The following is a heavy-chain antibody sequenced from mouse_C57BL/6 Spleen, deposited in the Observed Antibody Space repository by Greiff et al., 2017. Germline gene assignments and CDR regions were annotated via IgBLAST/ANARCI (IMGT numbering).Heavy chain of an antibody. D-gene: IGHD1-1*01. V-gene: IGHV1-43*01. J-gene: IGHJ2*01. CDR3: ARYGSPDY. CDR2: INPSTGGT. Sequence: EVQGVESGPELVKPGASVKISCKASGYSFTGYYMHWVKQSSEKSLEWIGEINPSTGGTSYNQKFKGKATLTVDKSSSTAYMQLKSLTSEDSAVYYCARYGSPDYWGQGTTLTVSS. CDR1: GYSFTGYY.